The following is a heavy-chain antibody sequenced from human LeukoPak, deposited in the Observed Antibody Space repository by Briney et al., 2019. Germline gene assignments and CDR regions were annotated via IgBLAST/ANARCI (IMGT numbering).Heavy chain of an antibody. Sequence: GASVKVSCKASGYTFTSYDINWVRQATGQGLGWMGWMNPNSGNTGYAQKFQGRVTMTRNTSISTAYMELSSLRSEDTAVYYCARGRSAGAGKGFDYWGQGTLVTVSS. CDR2: MNPNSGNT. CDR1: GYTFTSYD. J-gene: IGHJ4*02. V-gene: IGHV1-8*01. CDR3: ARGRSAGAGKGFDY.